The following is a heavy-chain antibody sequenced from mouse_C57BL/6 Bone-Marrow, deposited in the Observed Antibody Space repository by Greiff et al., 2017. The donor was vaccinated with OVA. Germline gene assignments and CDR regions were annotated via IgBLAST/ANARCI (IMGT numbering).Heavy chain of an antibody. J-gene: IGHJ2*01. Sequence: VQVVESGAELARPGASVKLSCKASGYTFTSYGISWVKQRTGQGLEWIGEIYPRSGNTYYNEKFKGKATLTADKSSSTAYMELRSLTSEDSAVYVCARSSTTAWDYWGQGTTLTVSS. CDR2: IYPRSGNT. CDR1: GYTFTSYG. D-gene: IGHD1-2*01. CDR3: ARSSTTAWDY. V-gene: IGHV1-81*01.